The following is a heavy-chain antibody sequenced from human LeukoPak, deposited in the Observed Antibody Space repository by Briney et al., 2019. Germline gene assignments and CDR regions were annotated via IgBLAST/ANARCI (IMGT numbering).Heavy chain of an antibody. V-gene: IGHV4-39*01. D-gene: IGHD3/OR15-3a*01. J-gene: IGHJ4*02. Sequence: SETLSLTCTVSGGSISSSSYYWGWIRQPPGKGLEWIGSIYYSGSTYYNPSLESRVTISVDTSKNQFSLKLSSVTAADTAVYYCARVRHGPDYWGQGTLVTVSS. CDR1: GGSISSSSYY. CDR3: ARVRHGPDY. CDR2: IYYSGST.